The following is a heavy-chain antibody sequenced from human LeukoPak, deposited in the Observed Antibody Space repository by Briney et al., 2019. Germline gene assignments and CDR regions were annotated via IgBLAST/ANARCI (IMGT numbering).Heavy chain of an antibody. CDR3: ARVQGGYYDTSGYLGY. J-gene: IGHJ4*02. V-gene: IGHV3-21*01. Sequence: KPGGSLRLSCAASGFTFSSYSMNWVRQAPGKGLEWVSFISGISSFIYYADSVKGRFTISRDNAKNSLYLQMNSLRGDDTAVYYCARVQGGYYDTSGYLGYWGQGTLVTVSS. D-gene: IGHD3-22*01. CDR1: GFTFSSYS. CDR2: ISGISSFI.